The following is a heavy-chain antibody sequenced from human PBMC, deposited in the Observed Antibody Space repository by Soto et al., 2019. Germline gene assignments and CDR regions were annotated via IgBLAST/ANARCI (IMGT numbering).Heavy chain of an antibody. J-gene: IGHJ6*02. CDR1: GFTFSSYA. Sequence: QVQLVESGGGVVQPGRSLRLSCAASGFTFSSYAMHWVRQAPGKGLEWVAVISYDGSNKYYADSVKGRFTISRDNSKNTLYLQMNSLRAEDTAVYYCARSPSLYYYGMDVWGQGTTVTVSS. D-gene: IGHD6-6*01. CDR3: ARSPSLYYYGMDV. CDR2: ISYDGSNK. V-gene: IGHV3-30-3*01.